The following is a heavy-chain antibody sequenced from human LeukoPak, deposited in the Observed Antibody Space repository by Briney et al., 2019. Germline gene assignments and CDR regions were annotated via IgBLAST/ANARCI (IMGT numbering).Heavy chain of an antibody. CDR3: ARAGPYCSGGSCYSNDAFDI. CDR1: GYTFTSYD. Sequence: GASVKVSCKASGYTFTSYDINWVRQATGQGLEWIGWMNPNSGNTGYAQKFQGRVTMTRNTSISTAYMELSSLRSEDTAVYYCARAGPYCSGGSCYSNDAFDIWGRGTMVTVSS. CDR2: MNPNSGNT. V-gene: IGHV1-8*01. J-gene: IGHJ3*02. D-gene: IGHD2-15*01.